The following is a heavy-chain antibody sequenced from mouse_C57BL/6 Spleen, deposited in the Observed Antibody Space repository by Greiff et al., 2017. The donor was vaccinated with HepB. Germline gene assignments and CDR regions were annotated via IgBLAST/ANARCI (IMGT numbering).Heavy chain of an antibody. V-gene: IGHV1-80*01. CDR2: IYPGDGDT. Sequence: QVQLQQSGAELVKPGASVKISCKASGYAFSSYWMNWVKQRPGKGLEWIGQIYPGDGDTNYNGKFKGKATLTADKSSSTAYMQLSSLTSEDSAVYFCARAPGGYLWYFDVWGTGTTVTVSS. CDR1: GYAFSSYW. J-gene: IGHJ1*03. D-gene: IGHD2-2*01. CDR3: ARAPGGYLWYFDV.